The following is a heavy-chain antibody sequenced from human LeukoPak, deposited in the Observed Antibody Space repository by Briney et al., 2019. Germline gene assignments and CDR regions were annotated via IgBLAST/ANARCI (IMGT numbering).Heavy chain of an antibody. J-gene: IGHJ4*02. CDR3: ARDERYDSSGYPFDY. D-gene: IGHD3-22*01. CDR2: IYYSGST. V-gene: IGHV4-59*01. Sequence: SETLSLTCTVSGGSISNYYWSWIRQPPGKGLEWIGYIYYSGSTNYNPSLKSRVTISVDTSKNQFSLKLSSVTAADTAVYYCARDERYDSSGYPFDYWGQGTLVTVSS. CDR1: GGSISNYY.